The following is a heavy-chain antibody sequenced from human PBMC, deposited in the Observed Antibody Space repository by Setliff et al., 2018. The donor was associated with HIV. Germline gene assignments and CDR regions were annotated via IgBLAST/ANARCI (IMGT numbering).Heavy chain of an antibody. Sequence: GGSLRLFCAASGLTFNNHPMSWVRQAPGKGLEWVSAIGMSGITTYYGGSVKGRFTISRDNSRNTLYLQMNGLRAEDTAVYYCATYAYGSGRLDYWGQGTLVTVSS. CDR1: GLTFNNHP. J-gene: IGHJ4*02. D-gene: IGHD2-2*01. V-gene: IGHV3-23*01. CDR2: IGMSGITT. CDR3: ATYAYGSGRLDY.